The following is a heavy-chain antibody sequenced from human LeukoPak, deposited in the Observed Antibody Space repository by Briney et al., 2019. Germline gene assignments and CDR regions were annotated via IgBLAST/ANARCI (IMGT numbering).Heavy chain of an antibody. CDR2: IYYGGGT. D-gene: IGHD3-22*01. CDR3: ARAFVHYYDSSGYLY. Sequence: PETLSLTCTVSVDSLSSSDYYWGWIRQPPGRGLEWIGSIYYGGGTYYNPSLKSRVTISVDTSKNQFSLKLSSATAADTAVYHCARAFVHYYDSSGYLYWGQGTLVTVSS. V-gene: IGHV4-39*01. J-gene: IGHJ4*02. CDR1: VDSLSSSDYY.